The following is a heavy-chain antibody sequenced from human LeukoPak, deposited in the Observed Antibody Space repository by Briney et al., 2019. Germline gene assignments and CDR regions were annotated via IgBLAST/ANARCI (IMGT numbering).Heavy chain of an antibody. V-gene: IGHV3-30-3*02. J-gene: IGHJ4*02. CDR2: ISFDGSNK. D-gene: IGHD4-17*01. Sequence: GRSLRLSCAASGFTLSSYSTHWVRQAPGKGLEWVAVISFDGSNKYYAGSVKGRFTISRDNSKSTLDLQMNSLRADDTAVYYCAEGGIYGDSGDFWGQGALVIVSS. CDR3: AEGGIYGDSGDF. CDR1: GFTLSSYS.